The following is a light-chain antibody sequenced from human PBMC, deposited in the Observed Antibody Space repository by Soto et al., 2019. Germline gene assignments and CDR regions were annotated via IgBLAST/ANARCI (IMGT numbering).Light chain of an antibody. CDR2: AAS. CDR3: LQDFNFPLT. CDR1: QGIGID. J-gene: IGKJ4*01. Sequence: AIQMTQSPSSLSASVGDRVTITCRASQGIGIDLGWYQQKPGKAPKLLIYAASSLQSGVPSRFSGSGSGTDFTITISSLQPEDFATYYCLQDFNFPLTFGGGTKVEIK. V-gene: IGKV1-6*01.